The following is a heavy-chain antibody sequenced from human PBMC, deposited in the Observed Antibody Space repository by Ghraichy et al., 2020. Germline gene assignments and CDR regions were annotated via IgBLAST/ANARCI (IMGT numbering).Heavy chain of an antibody. V-gene: IGHV1-8*01. Sequence: ASVKVSCKTSGYTFTTYDINWVRQATGQGPEWMGWMNPNSGNKGYAQKFRGRVTMTRNTSISTAYMELSSLRSADTAVYYCASNNWNKISGAYYYYGFDVWGQGTTVTVSS. J-gene: IGHJ6*02. D-gene: IGHD1/OR15-1a*01. CDR1: GYTFTTYD. CDR3: ASNNWNKISGAYYYYGFDV. CDR2: MNPNSGNK.